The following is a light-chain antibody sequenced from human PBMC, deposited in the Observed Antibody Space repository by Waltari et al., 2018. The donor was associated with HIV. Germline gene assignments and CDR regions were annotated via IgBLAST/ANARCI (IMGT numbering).Light chain of an antibody. CDR2: GAF. V-gene: IGKV1-39*01. Sequence: DIQMTQSPSSLSASVGDGVTITCRASQSISTYLNWYQQKPGKAPKLLIYGAFSLQSGVPSGFSGSGSGTDFTLTITSLQPEDFATYYCQQSYRIPLAFGGGTKVEL. CDR3: QQSYRIPLA. CDR1: QSISTY. J-gene: IGKJ4*01.